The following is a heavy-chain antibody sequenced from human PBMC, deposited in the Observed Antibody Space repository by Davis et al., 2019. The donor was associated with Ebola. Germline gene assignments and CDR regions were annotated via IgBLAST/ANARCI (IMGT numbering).Heavy chain of an antibody. V-gene: IGHV4-59*08. CDR2: IYYSGST. J-gene: IGHJ5*02. D-gene: IGHD3-22*01. CDR1: GGSISSYY. CDR3: ARLSSSGYYLNWFDP. Sequence: SETLSLTCTVSGGSISSYYWSWIRQPPGKGLEWIGYIYYSGSTNYNPSLKSRVTISVDTSKNQFSLKLSSVTAADTAVYYCARLSSSGYYLNWFDPWGQGTLVTVSS.